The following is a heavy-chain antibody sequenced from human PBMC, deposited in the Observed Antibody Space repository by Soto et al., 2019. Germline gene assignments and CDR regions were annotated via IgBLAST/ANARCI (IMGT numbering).Heavy chain of an antibody. D-gene: IGHD1-20*01. CDR3: ARPSSVTGTTAPFDY. J-gene: IGHJ4*02. V-gene: IGHV1-3*01. Sequence: QVQLVQSGAEVKKPGASVKVSCKASGYTFTSYAMHWVRQAPGQRLEWMGWINAGNGNTKYSQKFQGRVTITRDTSASTAYMELSSLRSEDTAVYYCARPSSVTGTTAPFDYWGQGTLVTVSS. CDR2: INAGNGNT. CDR1: GYTFTSYA.